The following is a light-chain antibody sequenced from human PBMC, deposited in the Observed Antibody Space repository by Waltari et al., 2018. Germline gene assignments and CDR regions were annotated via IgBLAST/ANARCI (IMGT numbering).Light chain of an antibody. V-gene: IGKV1-5*01. CDR1: QSFGGS. J-gene: IGKJ3*01. CDR3: QQYNNFPFT. Sequence: DIQMTQSPSTLSASVGDRVTITCRPSQSFGGSLAWFQQKPGKAPKLLIYDASTLEPGVPSRFSGSESGTEFTLTVSSLQPDDFATYYCQQYNNFPFTFGPGTTV. CDR2: DAS.